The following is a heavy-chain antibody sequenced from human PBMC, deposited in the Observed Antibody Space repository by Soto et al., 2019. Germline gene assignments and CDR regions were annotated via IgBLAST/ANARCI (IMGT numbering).Heavy chain of an antibody. CDR2: ISSSSSHI. CDR3: ATRYCTSTNCYSFDY. Sequence: LRLSCAASGFTFSSYSMNGVRQAPGKGLEWVSSISSSSSHIFYADSVKGRLTISRDNAKNSLYLQMNSLRAEETAVYYCATRYCTSTNCYSFDYWGQGVLVTVSS. CDR1: GFTFSSYS. D-gene: IGHD2-2*01. V-gene: IGHV3-21*01. J-gene: IGHJ4*02.